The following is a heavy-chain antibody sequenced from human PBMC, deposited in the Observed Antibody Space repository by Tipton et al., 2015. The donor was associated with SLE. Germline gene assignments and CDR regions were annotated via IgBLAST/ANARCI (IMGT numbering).Heavy chain of an antibody. Sequence: GSLRLSCAASGFTFSSYWMHWVRQAPGKGLVWVSRINSDGSSTSYADSVKGRFTISRDNAKNSLYLQMNSLRAEDTAVYYCSRSGGYQYFEYWGQGTLVTVSS. CDR1: GFTFSSYW. CDR3: SRSGGYQYFEY. CDR2: INSDGSST. D-gene: IGHD3-10*01. J-gene: IGHJ4*02. V-gene: IGHV3-74*01.